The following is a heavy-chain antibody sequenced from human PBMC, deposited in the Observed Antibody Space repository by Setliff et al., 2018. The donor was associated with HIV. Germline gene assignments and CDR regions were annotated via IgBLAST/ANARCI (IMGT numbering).Heavy chain of an antibody. Sequence: ASVKVSCKASVYTFTNYNINWVRQATGQGLEWMGWMNPHSGNTGYAQKFQGRVTMTRDTSISTAYMELRSLRSDDTAVYYCARALTSSGWLYYYYYYMDVWGKGTTVTVSS. CDR2: MNPHSGNT. J-gene: IGHJ6*03. CDR3: ARALTSSGWLYYYYYYMDV. V-gene: IGHV1-8*02. CDR1: VYTFTNYN. D-gene: IGHD6-19*01.